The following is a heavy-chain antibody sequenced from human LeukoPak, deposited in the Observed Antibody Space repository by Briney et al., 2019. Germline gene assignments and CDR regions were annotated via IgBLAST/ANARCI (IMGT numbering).Heavy chain of an antibody. CDR1: GFTFSDSW. D-gene: IGHD7-27*01. Sequence: GGPLRLSCVAPGFTFSDSWMSWVRQAPGKGLEWVADIKDDGSQKDYLDSVKGRFTISRDNAKNSLYLQMDSLRAEDTAVYYCATYTNWVAGDVWGQGTTVSVSS. J-gene: IGHJ6*02. V-gene: IGHV3-7*01. CDR3: ATYTNWVAGDV. CDR2: IKDDGSQK.